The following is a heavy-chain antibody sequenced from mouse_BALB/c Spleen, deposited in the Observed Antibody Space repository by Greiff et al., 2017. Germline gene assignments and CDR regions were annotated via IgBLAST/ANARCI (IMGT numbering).Heavy chain of an antibody. CDR1: GYAFTNYL. Sequence: QVQLKQSGAELVRPGTSVKVSCKASGYAFTNYLIEWVKQRPGQGLEWIGVINPGSGGTNYNEKFKGKATLTADKSSSTAYMQLSSLTSDDSAVYFCARTFYYAMDYWGQGTSVTVSS. CDR2: INPGSGGT. V-gene: IGHV1-54*03. J-gene: IGHJ4*01. CDR3: ARTFYYAMDY.